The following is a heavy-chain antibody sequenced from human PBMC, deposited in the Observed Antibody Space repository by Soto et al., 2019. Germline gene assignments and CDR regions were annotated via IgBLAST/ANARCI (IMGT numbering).Heavy chain of an antibody. CDR3: ARDPYYYDSSGPLWDFQH. J-gene: IGHJ1*01. CDR1: GGTFRSYA. D-gene: IGHD3-22*01. Sequence: GASLKLSCKASGGTFRSYAISGVRQAPGQGLEWMGGIIPIFGTANYAQKFQGRVTITADKSTSTAYMELSSLRSEDTAVYYCARDPYYYDSSGPLWDFQHWGQGTLVTV. CDR2: IIPIFGTA. V-gene: IGHV1-69*06.